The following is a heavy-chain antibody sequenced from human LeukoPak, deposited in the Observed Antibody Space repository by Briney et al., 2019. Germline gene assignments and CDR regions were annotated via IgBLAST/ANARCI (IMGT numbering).Heavy chain of an antibody. J-gene: IGHJ4*02. D-gene: IGHD3-9*01. CDR3: ARDAYDILTGYQDYYFDY. CDR2: ISSSSSYI. CDR1: GFTFSSYS. V-gene: IGHV3-21*01. Sequence: PGGSLRLSCAASGFTFSSYSMNWVRQAPGKGLEWVSSISSSSSYIYYADSVKGRFTISRDNAKNPLYLQMNSLRAEDTAVYYRARDAYDILTGYQDYYFDYWGQGTLVTASS.